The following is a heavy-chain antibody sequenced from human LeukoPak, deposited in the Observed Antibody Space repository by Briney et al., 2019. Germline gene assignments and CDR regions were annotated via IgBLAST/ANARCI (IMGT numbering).Heavy chain of an antibody. Sequence: ASVKVSCKASGNSFATYGISWVRQAPGQGLEWMGWISAYSGDTYYAQKLQGRVTMTTDTSTSTAYMALRSLRSDDTAAYYCAREGKQWLQYYFDYWGQEPWSPSPQ. J-gene: IGHJ4*01. CDR1: GNSFATYG. D-gene: IGHD6-19*01. CDR2: ISAYSGDT. CDR3: AREGKQWLQYYFDY. V-gene: IGHV1-18*04.